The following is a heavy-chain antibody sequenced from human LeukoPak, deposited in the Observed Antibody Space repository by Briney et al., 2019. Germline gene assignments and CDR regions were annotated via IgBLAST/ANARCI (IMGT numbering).Heavy chain of an antibody. CDR1: GFTFSRYA. J-gene: IGHJ3*02. CDR2: ISGSGDST. CDR3: ALDSSGWSDDSFDI. Sequence: GGSLRLSCAASGFTFSRYAMSWVRQAPGKGLEWVSGISGSGDSTYSADSVKGRFTISRDNSKNTLYLQMNSLRAEDTAVYYCALDSSGWSDDSFDIWGHGTMVTVSS. D-gene: IGHD6-13*01. V-gene: IGHV3-23*01.